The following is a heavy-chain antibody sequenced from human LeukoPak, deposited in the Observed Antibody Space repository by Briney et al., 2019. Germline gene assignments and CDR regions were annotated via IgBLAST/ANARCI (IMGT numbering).Heavy chain of an antibody. CDR1: GYTFTSYY. J-gene: IGHJ3*02. Sequence: ASVKVSCKASGYTFTSYYMHWVRQAPGQGLEWMGIINPSGGSTSYAQKFQGRVTMTRDTSISTAYMELSRLRSDDTAVYYCASPISSGSYYAFDIWGQGTMVTVSS. V-gene: IGHV1-46*01. CDR2: INPSGGST. CDR3: ASPISSGSYYAFDI. D-gene: IGHD1-26*01.